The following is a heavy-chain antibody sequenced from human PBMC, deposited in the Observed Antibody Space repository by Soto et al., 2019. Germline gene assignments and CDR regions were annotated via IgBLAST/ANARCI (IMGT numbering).Heavy chain of an antibody. D-gene: IGHD1-1*01. CDR1: GGTFSSYT. CDR2: IIPILGIA. CDR3: ARTRDWNDRSYYYGMDV. V-gene: IGHV1-69*02. J-gene: IGHJ6*02. Sequence: QVQLVQSGAEVKKPGSSVKVSCKASGGTFSSYTISWVRQAPGQGLEWMGRIIPILGIANYAQKFQGRVTIPADKSTSPAYMELSSLRSEDTAVYYWARTRDWNDRSYYYGMDVWGQGTTVTVSS.